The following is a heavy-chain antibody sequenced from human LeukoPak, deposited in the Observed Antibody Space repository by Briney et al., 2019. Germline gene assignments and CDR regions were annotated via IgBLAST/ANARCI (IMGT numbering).Heavy chain of an antibody. V-gene: IGHV3-21*01. CDR2: ISSTSGYI. J-gene: IGHJ4*02. CDR3: ARDPGGGYNYYFDY. Sequence: GGSLRLSCAASGFTFSSYSMNWVRQAPGKGLEWVSSISSTSGYICYADSVKGRFTISRDNAKSSLYLQMNSLRAEDTAVYYCARDPGGGYNYYFDYWGQGILVTVSS. CDR1: GFTFSSYS. D-gene: IGHD5-24*01.